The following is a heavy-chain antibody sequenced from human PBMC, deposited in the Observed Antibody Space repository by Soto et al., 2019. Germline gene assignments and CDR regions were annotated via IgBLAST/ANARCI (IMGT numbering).Heavy chain of an antibody. CDR3: ARDYGGSGRFDY. CDR2: ISGSSSYT. Sequence: GGSLRLSCAASGFTFSDHYMSWIRQAPGKGLEWVSYISGSSSYTNYADSVKGRFTISRDNSKNTLYLQMNSLRAEDTAVYYCARDYGGSGRFDYWGQGTLVTVSS. V-gene: IGHV3-11*06. CDR1: GFTFSDHY. D-gene: IGHD4-17*01. J-gene: IGHJ4*02.